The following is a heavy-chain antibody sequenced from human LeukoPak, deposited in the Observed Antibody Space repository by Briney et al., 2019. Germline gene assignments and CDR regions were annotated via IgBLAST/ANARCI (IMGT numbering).Heavy chain of an antibody. CDR3: ARYSYASNGDY. J-gene: IGHJ4*02. Sequence: SETLSLTCTVSGGSVSSGSYYWSWIRQPPGKGLEWIGYIYYSGSTNYNPSLKSRVTISVDTSKNQFSLKLSSVTAADTAVYYCARYSYASNGDYWDQGTLVTVSS. CDR2: IYYSGST. V-gene: IGHV4-61*01. D-gene: IGHD5-18*01. CDR1: GGSVSSGSYY.